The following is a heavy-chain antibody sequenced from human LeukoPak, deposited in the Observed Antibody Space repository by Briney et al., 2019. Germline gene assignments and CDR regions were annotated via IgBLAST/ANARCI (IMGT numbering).Heavy chain of an antibody. D-gene: IGHD7-27*01. CDR3: ASAGNANWAFDI. CDR1: GFTFSSYW. CDR2: INIDGSST. J-gene: IGHJ3*02. Sequence: PGGSLRLSCAASGFTFSSYWMHWLRQAPGKGLVWVSRINIDGSSTNYADSVKGRFTISRDDAKNTLYLQTNSLRAEDTAVYYCASAGNANWAFDIWGQGTTVTVSS. V-gene: IGHV3-74*01.